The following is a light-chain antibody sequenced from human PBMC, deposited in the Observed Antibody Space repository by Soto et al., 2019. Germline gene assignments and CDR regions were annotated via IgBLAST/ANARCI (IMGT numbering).Light chain of an antibody. V-gene: IGKV1-5*01. J-gene: IGKJ1*01. CDR3: QQYNIYPWP. CDR1: QSISSW. CDR2: DAS. Sequence: NQMTHSPSTLSASVSDRVTITCRASQSISSWLAWYQQKPGKAPKLLIYDASSLESGVPSRFSGSGSGTEFTLTISSLQPDDFAPYYCQQYNIYPWPFAQGTKVDIK.